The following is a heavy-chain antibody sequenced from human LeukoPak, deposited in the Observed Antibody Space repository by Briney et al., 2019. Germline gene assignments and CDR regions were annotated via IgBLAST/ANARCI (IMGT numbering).Heavy chain of an antibody. J-gene: IGHJ6*03. CDR2: IYSGGNT. D-gene: IGHD2-2*01. CDR3: ARDDALGCYYYMDV. Sequence: PGGSLRLSCAASGFTFDDYGMNWVRQAPGKGLEWVSVIYSGGNTYYADSVKGRFTISRDTSKNTLYLQMNSMRAEDTAVYYCARDDALGCYYYMDVWGKGTTVTVSS. V-gene: IGHV3-66*02. CDR1: GFTFDDYG.